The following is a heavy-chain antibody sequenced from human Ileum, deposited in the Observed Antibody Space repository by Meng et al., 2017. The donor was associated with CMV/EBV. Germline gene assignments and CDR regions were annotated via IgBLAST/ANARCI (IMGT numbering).Heavy chain of an antibody. Sequence: SGYSFTNYWIGWVRQMPGKGLEWMGIMYTADSDTRYSPSFQGQVTISADKSISTAYLQWNSLKASDTAMYYCARGYCSSISCPGMDVWGQGTTVTVSS. V-gene: IGHV5-51*01. J-gene: IGHJ6*02. CDR3: ARGYCSSISCPGMDV. D-gene: IGHD2-2*01. CDR2: MYTADSDT. CDR1: GYSFTNYW.